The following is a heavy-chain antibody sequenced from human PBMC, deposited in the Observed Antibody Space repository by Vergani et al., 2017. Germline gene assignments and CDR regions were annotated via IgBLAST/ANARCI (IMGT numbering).Heavy chain of an antibody. CDR3: ARRGSGNTYYFDY. J-gene: IGHJ4*02. CDR1: GFTFSSHA. CDR2: VKWNGDSS. V-gene: IGHV3-20*04. Sequence: EVQLLQSEGAVVQPGGSLRLSCVASGFTFSSHAMSWVRQGHGQGLEWVSRVKWNGDSSVYADSVKGRFTISRDNAKNSLYLQMTSLRAEDTAFYYCARRGSGNTYYFDYWGQGALVTVSS. D-gene: IGHD3-10*01.